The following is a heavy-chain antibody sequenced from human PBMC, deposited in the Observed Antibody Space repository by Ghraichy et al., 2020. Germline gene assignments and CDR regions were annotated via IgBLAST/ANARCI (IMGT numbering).Heavy chain of an antibody. CDR3: ARGRYYDSSGLPQRSSYWYFDL. Sequence: SETLSLTCAVSGGSISSGGYSWSWIRQPPGKGLEWIGYIYHSGSTYYNPSLKSRVTISVDRSKNQFSPKLSSVTAADTAVYYCARGRYYDSSGLPQRSSYWYFDLWGRGTLVTVSS. J-gene: IGHJ2*01. V-gene: IGHV4-30-2*01. D-gene: IGHD3-22*01. CDR2: IYHSGST. CDR1: GGSISSGGYS.